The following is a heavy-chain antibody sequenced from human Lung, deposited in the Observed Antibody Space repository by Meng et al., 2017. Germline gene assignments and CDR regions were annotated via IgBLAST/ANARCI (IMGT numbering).Heavy chain of an antibody. D-gene: IGHD4-11*01. J-gene: IGHJ4*02. CDR2: INHSGST. Sequence: WGAGLLKPSETPSLPLVVSGGSFSDYYWSWIRQPPGKGLEWIGEINHSGSTNYNPSLESRATISVDTSQNNLSLKLSSVTAADSAVYYCARGPTTMAHDFDYWGQGTLVTVSS. V-gene: IGHV4-34*01. CDR3: ARGPTTMAHDFDY. CDR1: GGSFSDYY.